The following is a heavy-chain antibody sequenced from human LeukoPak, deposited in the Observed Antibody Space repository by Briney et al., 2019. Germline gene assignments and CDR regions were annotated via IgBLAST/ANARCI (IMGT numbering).Heavy chain of an antibody. CDR3: AREGGDSNSDYFDF. CDR2: IYYSGST. V-gene: IGHV4-30-4*08. Sequence: SETLSLTCTVSGGSISSGDYYWSWIRQPPGKDLEWIGYIYYSGSTYYNPSLKSRVTISVDTSKNQFSLKLSSVTAADTAVYYCAREGGDSNSDYFDFWGQGTLVTVSS. CDR1: GGSISSGDYY. J-gene: IGHJ4*02. D-gene: IGHD4-11*01.